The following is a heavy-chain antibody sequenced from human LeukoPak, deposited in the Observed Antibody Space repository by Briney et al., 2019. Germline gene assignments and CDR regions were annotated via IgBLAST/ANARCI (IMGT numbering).Heavy chain of an antibody. CDR1: GHTLSNYW. CDR3: VRGRRGNYYGGNNLGY. CDR2: INSDGRRT. D-gene: IGHD4-23*01. V-gene: IGHV3-74*01. Sequence: GGCLRLSCATYGHTLSNYWSESVRQARGWGLGWVSRINSDGRRTSYAYCVGDRFTRHRDNAKHTLYLQMNRLRAGRTSVSELVRGRRGNYYGGNNLGYWGQGTLVTVSS. J-gene: IGHJ4*02.